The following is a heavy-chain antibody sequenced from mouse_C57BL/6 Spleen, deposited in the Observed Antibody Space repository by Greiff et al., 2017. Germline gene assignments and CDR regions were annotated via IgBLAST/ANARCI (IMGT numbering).Heavy chain of an antibody. D-gene: IGHD1-1*01. Sequence: QVQLKQSGAELVRPGTSVKVSCKASGYAFTNYLIEWVKQRPGQGLEWIGVINPGSGGTNYNEKFKGKATLTADKSSSTAYMQLSSLTSEDSAVYFCAREGGYYGTSAWFAYWGQGTLVTVSA. CDR3: AREGGYYGTSAWFAY. J-gene: IGHJ3*01. CDR2: INPGSGGT. V-gene: IGHV1-54*01. CDR1: GYAFTNYL.